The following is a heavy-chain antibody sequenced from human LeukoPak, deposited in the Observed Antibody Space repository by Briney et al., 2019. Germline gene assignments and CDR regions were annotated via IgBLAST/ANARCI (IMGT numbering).Heavy chain of an antibody. D-gene: IGHD3-10*01. CDR3: ARNLYYGSGSCSY. CDR1: GGTFSSYA. CDR2: IIPILGIA. J-gene: IGHJ4*02. V-gene: IGHV1-69*04. Sequence: SVKVSCKASGGTFSSYAISWVRQAPGQGLEWIGRIIPILGIANYAQKFQGRVTITADKSTSTAYMELSSLRSDDTAVYYCARNLYYGSGSCSYWGQGTLVTVSS.